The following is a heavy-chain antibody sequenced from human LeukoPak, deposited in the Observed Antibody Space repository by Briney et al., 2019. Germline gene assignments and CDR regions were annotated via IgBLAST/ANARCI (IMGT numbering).Heavy chain of an antibody. V-gene: IGHV4-4*07. CDR2: IYTSGST. CDR1: GGSISSYY. CDR3: AREMYTSGSWGRYFDY. J-gene: IGHJ4*02. Sequence: PSETLSLTCTVSGGSISSYYWSWIRQPAGKGLEWIGRIYTSGSTNYNPSLKRRVTMSVDTSKNQFSLKLSSVTAADTAVYYCAREMYTSGSWGRYFDYWGQGTLVTVSS. D-gene: IGHD6-19*01.